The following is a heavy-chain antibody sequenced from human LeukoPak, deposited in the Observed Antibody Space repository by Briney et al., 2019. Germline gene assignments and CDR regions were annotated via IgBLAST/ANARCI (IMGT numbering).Heavy chain of an antibody. J-gene: IGHJ4*02. CDR3: ARSPNEWIQLRFGDYFDY. D-gene: IGHD5-18*01. CDR2: IKQDGSEK. CDR1: GFTFSSYW. Sequence: GGSLRLSCAASGFTFSSYWMSWVRRAPGKGLEWVANIKQDGSEKYYVDSVKGRFTISRDNAKNSLYLQMNSLRAEDTAVYYCARSPNEWIQLRFGDYFDYWGQGTLATVSS. V-gene: IGHV3-7*01.